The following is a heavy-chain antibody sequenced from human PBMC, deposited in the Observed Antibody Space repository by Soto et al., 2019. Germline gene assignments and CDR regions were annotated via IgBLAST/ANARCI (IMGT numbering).Heavy chain of an antibody. CDR3: AREGALKPFSS. J-gene: IGHJ5*02. Sequence: GGSLRLSCVASGFTFSNYNMNWVRQAPGKGLEWVSHISGSSIYIHYADSVRGRFTISRDNAKNSVYLQMDSLRVEDTAVYYCAREGALKPFSSWGQGALVTISS. CDR2: ISGSSIYI. CDR1: GFTFSNYN. V-gene: IGHV3-21*01.